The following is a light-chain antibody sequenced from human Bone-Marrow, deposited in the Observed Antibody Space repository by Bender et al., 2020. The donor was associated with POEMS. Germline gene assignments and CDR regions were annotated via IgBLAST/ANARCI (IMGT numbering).Light chain of an antibody. J-gene: IGLJ2*01. CDR2: RDN. Sequence: QSVLTQPPSVSGTPGQRVTISCSGSRSNIGSNYVYWYQQLPGTAPKLLIYRDNQRPSGVPDRFSGSKSGTSASLAISGLRSEDEADYYCAAWDDSLNGVVFGGGTKLTVL. CDR3: AAWDDSLNGVV. V-gene: IGLV1-47*01. CDR1: RSNIGSNY.